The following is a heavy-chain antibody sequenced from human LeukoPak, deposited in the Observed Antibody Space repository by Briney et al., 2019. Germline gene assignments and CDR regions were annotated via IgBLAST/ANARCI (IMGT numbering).Heavy chain of an antibody. D-gene: IGHD3-22*01. CDR2: IYYSGST. Sequence: SETLSLTCTVSGGSISSSSYYWGWIRQPPGRGLEWIGSIYYSGSTYYNPSLKSRVTISLDTSKNQFSLKLSSVTAADTAVYYCATNPHYDSSGNFDYWGQGTLVTVSS. CDR1: GGSISSSSYY. CDR3: ATNPHYDSSGNFDY. V-gene: IGHV4-39*07. J-gene: IGHJ4*02.